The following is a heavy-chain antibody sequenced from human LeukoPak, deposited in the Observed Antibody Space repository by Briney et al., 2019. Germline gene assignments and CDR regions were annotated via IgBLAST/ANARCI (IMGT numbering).Heavy chain of an antibody. J-gene: IGHJ4*02. V-gene: IGHV3-23*01. CDR2: ISGSGGTA. Sequence: GGSLRLSCAASGFTFSIYAMSWVRQAPGKGLEWVSAISGSGGTAYYADSVKGRLTISRDNSKNTLYLQMNSLRAEDTAVYYCAKEHRAGRGYSYGGFDYWGQGTLVTVSS. CDR1: GFTFSIYA. CDR3: AKEHRAGRGYSYGGFDY. D-gene: IGHD5-18*01.